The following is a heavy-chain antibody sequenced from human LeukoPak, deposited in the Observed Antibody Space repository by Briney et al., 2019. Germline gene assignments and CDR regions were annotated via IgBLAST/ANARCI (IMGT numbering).Heavy chain of an antibody. Sequence: GGSLRLSCAASGFTFSSYAMSWVRQAPGKGLEWVSAISGSGGSTYYADSVKGRFTSSRDNSKNTLYLQMNSLRAEDTAVYYCARDGYCSSTSCYSNYYYYGMDVWGQGTTVTVSS. V-gene: IGHV3-23*01. J-gene: IGHJ6*02. CDR3: ARDGYCSSTSCYSNYYYYGMDV. D-gene: IGHD2-2*03. CDR1: GFTFSSYA. CDR2: ISGSGGST.